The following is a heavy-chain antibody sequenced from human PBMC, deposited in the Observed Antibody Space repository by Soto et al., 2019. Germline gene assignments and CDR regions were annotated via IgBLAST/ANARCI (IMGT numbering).Heavy chain of an antibody. CDR1: GFTFDDYA. Sequence: EVQLVESGGGLVQPGRSLRLSCAASGFTFDDYAMHWVRQAPGKGLEWVSGISWNSGSIGYADSVKGRFTISRDNAKNSLYLKMNSLRAEDTALYYCAKDIAPYYDILTGYFDYWGQGTLVTVSS. CDR2: ISWNSGSI. D-gene: IGHD3-9*01. CDR3: AKDIAPYYDILTGYFDY. J-gene: IGHJ4*02. V-gene: IGHV3-9*01.